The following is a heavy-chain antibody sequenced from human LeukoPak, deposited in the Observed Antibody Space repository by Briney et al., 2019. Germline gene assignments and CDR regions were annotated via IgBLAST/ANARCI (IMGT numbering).Heavy chain of an antibody. CDR3: AKGLRSSSWYEFDY. D-gene: IGHD6-13*01. V-gene: IGHV3-23*01. Sequence: GGSLRLSCAASGFTFSSYAMSWVRQAPGKGLEWVSAISGSGGSTYYADSVKGRFTVSRDNSKNTLYLQMNSLRAEDTAVYYCAKGLRSSSWYEFDYWGQGTLVTVSS. J-gene: IGHJ4*02. CDR2: ISGSGGST. CDR1: GFTFSSYA.